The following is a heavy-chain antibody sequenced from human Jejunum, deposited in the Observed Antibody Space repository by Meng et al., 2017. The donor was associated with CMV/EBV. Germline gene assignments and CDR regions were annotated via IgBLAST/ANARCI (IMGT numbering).Heavy chain of an antibody. Sequence: ASGFTFQLYAMGWVRQAPGKGLEWVSGITAGGGTYYADSVRGRFTISRDNDKYTLYLQMNNLTADDTAVYYCAKDMRRVAGIEYWGQGTLVTVSS. D-gene: IGHD6-19*01. J-gene: IGHJ4*02. CDR1: GFTFQLYA. V-gene: IGHV3-23*01. CDR3: AKDMRRVAGIEY. CDR2: ITAGGGT.